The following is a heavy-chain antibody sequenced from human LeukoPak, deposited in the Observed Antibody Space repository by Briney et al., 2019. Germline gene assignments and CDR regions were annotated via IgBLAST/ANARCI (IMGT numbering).Heavy chain of an antibody. V-gene: IGHV1-58*02. Sequence: ASVKVSCKASGFTFTSSAMQWVRQARGQRLEWIGWIVVGSGNTNYAQKFQERVTITRVMSTSTAYMELSSLRSEDTAVYYCAAENWNDDYFDYWGQGTLVTVSS. CDR1: GFTFTSSA. CDR2: IVVGSGNT. J-gene: IGHJ4*02. CDR3: AAENWNDDYFDY. D-gene: IGHD1-1*01.